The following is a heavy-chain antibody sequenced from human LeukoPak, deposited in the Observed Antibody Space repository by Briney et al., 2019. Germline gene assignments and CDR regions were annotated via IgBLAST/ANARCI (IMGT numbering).Heavy chain of an antibody. V-gene: IGHV1-69*05. CDR1: GGTFSSYA. CDR2: IIPIFGTA. CDR3: ARDPEWLVRSYFQH. J-gene: IGHJ1*01. Sequence: ASVKVSCKASGGTFSSYAISWVRQAPGQGLEWMGGIIPIFGTANYAQKFQGRVTITTDESTSTAYMELSSLRSEDTAVYYCARDPEWLVRSYFQHWGQGTLVTVSS. D-gene: IGHD6-19*01.